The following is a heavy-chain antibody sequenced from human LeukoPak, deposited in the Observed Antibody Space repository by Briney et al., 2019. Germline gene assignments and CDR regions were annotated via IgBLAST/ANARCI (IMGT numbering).Heavy chain of an antibody. CDR1: GCSISTYN. CDR3: VRSGGGGGSYYYYYMDV. Sequence: GESLRLTCAASGCSISTYNMIWGRQAPAKGREWVSYISPSSNTTYYADSVRGRFTTSRDNAKNPLFLQMNSLRVEDTAVYYCVRSGGGGGSYYYYYMDVWGKGTTVTVSS. CDR2: ISPSSNTT. V-gene: IGHV3-48*01. J-gene: IGHJ6*03. D-gene: IGHD3-16*01.